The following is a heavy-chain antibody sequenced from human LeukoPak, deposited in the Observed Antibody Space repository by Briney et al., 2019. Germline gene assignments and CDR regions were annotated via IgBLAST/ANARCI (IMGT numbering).Heavy chain of an antibody. CDR1: GYTFSDYY. CDR3: ASLAAAQIPHRV. D-gene: IGHD6-13*01. Sequence: ASVKVSCKASGYTFSDYYTHWVRQAPGQGLEWMGWINPNSGGTRYAQQFQGRVTMTRDTSISTAYMELSRLRSDDTAVYYCASLAAAQIPHRVWGQGTLVTVSS. V-gene: IGHV1-2*02. CDR2: INPNSGGT. J-gene: IGHJ4*02.